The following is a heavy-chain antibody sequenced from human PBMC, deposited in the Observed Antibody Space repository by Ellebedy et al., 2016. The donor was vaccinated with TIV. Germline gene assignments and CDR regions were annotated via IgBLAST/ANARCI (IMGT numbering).Heavy chain of an antibody. CDR3: ARRLRVLLRTDYFFYMDV. J-gene: IGHJ6*03. CDR1: GGSIGAYY. V-gene: IGHV4-59*01. D-gene: IGHD2-15*01. Sequence: MPSETLSLTCTVSGGSIGAYYWSWIRQPPGKGLEWIGYVYYSGSTNYSPSLKSRVTISVDTSKNQFSLKLSSVTAADTAVYYCARRLRVLLRTDYFFYMDVWGKGTTAIVSS. CDR2: VYYSGST.